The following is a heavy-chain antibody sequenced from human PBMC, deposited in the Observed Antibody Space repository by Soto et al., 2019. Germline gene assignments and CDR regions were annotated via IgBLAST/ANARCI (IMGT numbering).Heavy chain of an antibody. CDR3: ARVPQDYGDYVRPGPHWYFDL. CDR2: IYSGGST. V-gene: IGHV3-66*01. Sequence: GGSLRLSCAASGFTVSSNYMSWVRQAPGKGLEWVSVIYSGGSTYYADSVKGRFTISRDNSKNTLYLQMNSLRAEDTAVYYCARVPQDYGDYVRPGPHWYFDLWGRGTLVTVSS. D-gene: IGHD4-17*01. CDR1: GFTVSSNY. J-gene: IGHJ2*01.